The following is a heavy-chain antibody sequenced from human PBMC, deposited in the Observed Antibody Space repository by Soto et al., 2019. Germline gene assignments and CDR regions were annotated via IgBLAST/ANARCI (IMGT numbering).Heavy chain of an antibody. CDR2: IYPGDSDS. V-gene: IGHV5-51*01. J-gene: IGHJ6*02. CDR3: ARTRSFTLGFYYDGMDV. CDR1: GYSFASYW. D-gene: IGHD6-6*01. Sequence: GESLKISCQGSGYSFASYWIGWVRQIHGKDLEWVGIIYPGDSDSRYSPSFQGQVTISADKSLRTAYQQWTSLKSSDTALYYCARTRSFTLGFYYDGMDVWGQGTTVTVSS.